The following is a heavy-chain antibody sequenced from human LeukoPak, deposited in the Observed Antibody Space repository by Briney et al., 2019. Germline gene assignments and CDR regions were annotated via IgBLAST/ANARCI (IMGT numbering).Heavy chain of an antibody. CDR1: GGTFSSYA. J-gene: IGHJ4*02. CDR3: ARNVGIAVAGTEPFDY. D-gene: IGHD6-19*01. Sequence: ASVKVSCKASGGTFSSYAISWVRQAPGQGLEWMGRIIPILGIANYAQKFQGRVTITADKSTSTAYMELSSLRSEDTAVYYCARNVGIAVAGTEPFDYWGQGTLVTVSS. V-gene: IGHV1-69*04. CDR2: IIPILGIA.